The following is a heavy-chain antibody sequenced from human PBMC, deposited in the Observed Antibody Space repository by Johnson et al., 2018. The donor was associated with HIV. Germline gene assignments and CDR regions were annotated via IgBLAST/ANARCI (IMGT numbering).Heavy chain of an antibody. D-gene: IGHD6-19*01. CDR1: GFSFDDYG. CDR2: VNWNGVST. Sequence: VQLVESGGGVVRPGGSLRLSCEGSGFSFDDYGMSWVRQAPGKGVEWISGVNWNGVSTTYADPVKGRFTISRDNAKNSLYLQMNSLRADDTALYYCAKDIRAVAERSGAFDIWGQGTMVTVSS. CDR3: AKDIRAVAERSGAFDI. J-gene: IGHJ3*02. V-gene: IGHV3-20*04.